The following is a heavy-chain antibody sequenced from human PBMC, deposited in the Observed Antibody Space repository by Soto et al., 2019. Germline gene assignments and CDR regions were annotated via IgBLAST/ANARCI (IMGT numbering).Heavy chain of an antibody. D-gene: IGHD3-10*01. V-gene: IGHV4-4*07. Sequence: SETLSLTCTVSGGSINTYYWNWIRQPAGKGLEWIGRVFSSGATSHNPSLNGRVTMSVDMSKSQFSLRLSSVTAADTAVYYCARVPQRGHNIYSGIMDVWGRGSTVTRLL. CDR3: ARVPQRGHNIYSGIMDV. CDR2: VFSSGAT. CDR1: GGSINTYY. J-gene: IGHJ6*02.